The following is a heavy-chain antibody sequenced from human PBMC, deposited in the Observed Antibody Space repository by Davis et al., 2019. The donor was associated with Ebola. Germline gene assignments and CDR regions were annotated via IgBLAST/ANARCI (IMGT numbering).Heavy chain of an antibody. Sequence: GESLKISCAASGFTFGSYWMHWVRQAPGKGLVWVSRIRMDGSSTSYADSVRGRFTISRDNAKNTMYLQMNSLRAEDTAVYYCARGVTTPGWYWHFDLWGRGTLVTVSS. J-gene: IGHJ2*01. D-gene: IGHD2-21*02. CDR2: IRMDGSST. V-gene: IGHV3-74*01. CDR3: ARGVTTPGWYWHFDL. CDR1: GFTFGSYW.